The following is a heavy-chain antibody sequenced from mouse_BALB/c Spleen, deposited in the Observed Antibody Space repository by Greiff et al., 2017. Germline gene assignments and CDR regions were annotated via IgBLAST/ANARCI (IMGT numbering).Heavy chain of an antibody. Sequence: EVKLEESGGGLVKPGGSLKLSCAASGFTFSSYGMSWVRQTPDKRLELVATINSNGGSTYYPDSVKGRFTISRDNAKNTLYLQMSSLKSEDTAMYYCARDDGYYFDYWGQGTTLTVSS. V-gene: IGHV5-6-3*01. D-gene: IGHD2-3*01. CDR1: GFTFSSYG. CDR3: ARDDGYYFDY. CDR2: INSNGGST. J-gene: IGHJ2*01.